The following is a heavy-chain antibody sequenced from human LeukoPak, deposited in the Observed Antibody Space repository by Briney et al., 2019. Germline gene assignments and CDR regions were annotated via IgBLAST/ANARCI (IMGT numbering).Heavy chain of an antibody. V-gene: IGHV1-24*01. D-gene: IGHD3-10*01. CDR1: GYTPTELS. Sequence: ASAKVSCKVSGYTPTELSMHWVRPALGKGLEWMGGFDPEDGETIYAQKLQSRVTMTEDPSTDTAYMEQSSLRSEDTAVYYCATFGHRDYWGQGTLVTVSS. J-gene: IGHJ4*02. CDR3: ATFGHRDY. CDR2: FDPEDGET.